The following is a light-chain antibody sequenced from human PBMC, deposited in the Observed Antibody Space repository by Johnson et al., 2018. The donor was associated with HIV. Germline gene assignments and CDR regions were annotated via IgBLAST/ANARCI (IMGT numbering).Light chain of an antibody. CDR3: GTWDSSLSAYV. CDR2: DNT. J-gene: IGLJ1*01. V-gene: IGLV1-51*01. CDR1: SSNIGNNY. Sequence: QSVLTQPPSVSAAPGQKVTISCSGSSSNIGNNYVSWYQQVPGTAPKLLIYDNTRRPSGIPDRFSGSQSGTSATLGITGLQTGDEADYYCGTWDSSLSAYVFGTGTKVTVL.